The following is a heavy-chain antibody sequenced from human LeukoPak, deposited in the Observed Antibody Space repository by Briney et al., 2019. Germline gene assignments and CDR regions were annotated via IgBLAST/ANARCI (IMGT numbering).Heavy chain of an antibody. CDR1: GYTFTSYY. Sequence: GASVKVSCKASGYTFTSYYMHWVRQAPGQGLEWMGWINPNNGDTNYAQKFQGRVTMTRDTSITTAYMELSRLTSDDTAVYYCARVVGQGTAMPSRDYFDYWGQGTLVIVSS. V-gene: IGHV1-2*02. CDR2: INPNNGDT. CDR3: ARVVGQGTAMPSRDYFDY. D-gene: IGHD5-18*01. J-gene: IGHJ4*02.